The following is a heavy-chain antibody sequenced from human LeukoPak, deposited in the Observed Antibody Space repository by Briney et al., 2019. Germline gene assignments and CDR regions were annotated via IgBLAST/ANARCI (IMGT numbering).Heavy chain of an antibody. D-gene: IGHD3-16*02. CDR2: IYYSGST. CDR3: ASYDYVWGSHRPGHV. J-gene: IGHJ4*02. V-gene: IGHV4-39*01. CDR1: GGSISSSSYY. Sequence: SETLSLTCTVSGGSISSSSYYWGWIRQPPGKGLEWIGSIYYSGSTYYNPSLKSRVTISVDTSKNQFSLKLSSVTAADTAVYYCASYDYVWGSHRPGHVWGQGTLVTVSS.